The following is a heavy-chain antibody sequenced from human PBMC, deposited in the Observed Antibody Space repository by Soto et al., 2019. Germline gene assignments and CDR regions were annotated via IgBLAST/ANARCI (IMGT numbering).Heavy chain of an antibody. CDR1: GFPFSNYW. D-gene: IGHD1-26*01. V-gene: IGHV3-7*01. CDR2: MKQDGSEI. Sequence: EVQLVESGGGLVQPGGSLRLSCAASGFPFSNYWMSWVRQAPGKGLEGVANMKQDGSEIYYVDSVKGRFTISRDNAKNSLYLQMNSLRAEDTAVYYCARDIQGSYRYHMDVWGKGTTVTVSS. J-gene: IGHJ6*03. CDR3: ARDIQGSYRYHMDV.